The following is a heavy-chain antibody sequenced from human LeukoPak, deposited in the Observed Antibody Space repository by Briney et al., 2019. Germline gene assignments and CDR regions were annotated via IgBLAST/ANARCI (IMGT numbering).Heavy chain of an antibody. D-gene: IGHD3-22*01. CDR3: ARDRVYYDSSGFDY. CDR1: GFTFSSYA. Sequence: GGSLRLSCAASGFTFSSYAMHWVRQAPGKGLEYVSAISSNGGSTYYANSVKGRFTISRDNSKNTLYPQMGSLRAEDMAVYYCARDRVYYDSSGFDYWGQGTLVTVSS. CDR2: ISSNGGST. J-gene: IGHJ4*02. V-gene: IGHV3-64*01.